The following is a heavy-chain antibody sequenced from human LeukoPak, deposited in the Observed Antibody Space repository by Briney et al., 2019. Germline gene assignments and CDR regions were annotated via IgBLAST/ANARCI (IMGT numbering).Heavy chain of an antibody. CDR2: ISGSGTGT. D-gene: IGHD1-1*01. CDR1: GFTFSSSA. CDR3: AKEGRTETRFDY. Sequence: GGSLRLSCAASGFTFSSSAMSWVRQAPGKGLYWVSAISGSGTGTYYADTVKGRFTISRDNSKNTLYLQMNSLRAEDTAVYYCAKEGRTETRFDYWGQGTLVTVSS. J-gene: IGHJ4*02. V-gene: IGHV3-23*01.